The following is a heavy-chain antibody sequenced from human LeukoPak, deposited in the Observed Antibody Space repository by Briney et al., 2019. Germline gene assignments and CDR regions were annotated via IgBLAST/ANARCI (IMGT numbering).Heavy chain of an antibody. CDR1: GFTFSSYG. Sequence: PGRSLRLSCAASGFTFSSYGMHWVRQAPGKGLEWVAVIWYDGSNKYYADSVKGRFTISRDNSKNTLYLQMNSLRAEDTAVYYCAKGFRTLYFDYWGQGTLVTASS. V-gene: IGHV3-33*06. D-gene: IGHD1-14*01. J-gene: IGHJ4*02. CDR3: AKGFRTLYFDY. CDR2: IWYDGSNK.